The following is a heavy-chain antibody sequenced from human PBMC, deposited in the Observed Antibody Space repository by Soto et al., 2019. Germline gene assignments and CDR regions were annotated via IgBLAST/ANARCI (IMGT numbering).Heavy chain of an antibody. CDR2: INHSGST. J-gene: IGHJ4*02. D-gene: IGHD2-21*01. CDR3: ARGRVIGPYFDY. CDR1: GGSFSGYY. V-gene: IGHV4-34*01. Sequence: QVQLQQWGAGLLKPSETLSLTCAVYGGSFSGYYWSWIRQPPGKGLEWIGEINHSGSTNYNPSLKSRVTISVDTSKNQFSLKLSSVTAADTAVYYCARGRVIGPYFDYWGQGTLVTVSS.